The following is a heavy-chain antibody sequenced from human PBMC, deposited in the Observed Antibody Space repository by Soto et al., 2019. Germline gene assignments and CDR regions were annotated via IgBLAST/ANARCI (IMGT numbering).Heavy chain of an antibody. CDR3: ARRGGDSSWYPGVYYYYMDV. J-gene: IGHJ6*03. CDR2: IYYSGST. CDR1: GGSISSYY. D-gene: IGHD6-13*01. Sequence: PSETLSLTCTVSGGSISSYYWSWIRQPPGKGLEWIGYIYYSGSTNYNPSLKSRVTISVDTSKNQFSLKLSSVTAADTAVYYCARRGGDSSWYPGVYYYYMDVWGKGTTVTVSS. V-gene: IGHV4-59*08.